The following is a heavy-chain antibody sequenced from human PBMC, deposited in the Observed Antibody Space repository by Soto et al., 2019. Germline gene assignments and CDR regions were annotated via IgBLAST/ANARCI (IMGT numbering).Heavy chain of an antibody. Sequence: QVQLVQSGAEVKKPGSSVQVSCKASGGTFSSYAFSWVRQAPGQGLEWVGGIIPIFGTADYAQKFQGRVTISADESTSTVHMELSSLRSEDTAVYYCASWLKEAGIGGSYFYGTDVWGQGTTVTVSS. CDR1: GGTFSSYA. J-gene: IGHJ6*02. CDR2: IIPIFGTA. V-gene: IGHV1-69*12. CDR3: ASWLKEAGIGGSYFYGTDV. D-gene: IGHD6-19*01.